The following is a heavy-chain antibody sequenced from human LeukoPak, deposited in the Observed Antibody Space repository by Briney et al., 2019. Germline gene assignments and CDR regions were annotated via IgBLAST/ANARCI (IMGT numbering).Heavy chain of an antibody. CDR1: GYSFSDFY. CDR2: INPNSGGT. V-gene: IGHV1-2*02. CDR3: ARDRMSYPDY. D-gene: IGHD1-26*01. Sequence: ASVKVSCTASGYSFSDFYIHWLRQAPGQGLEWMGWINPNSGGTNYAQKFQGRVTMTRDTSISTAYMELSRLRSDDTAVYYCARDRMSYPDYWGQGTLVTVSS. J-gene: IGHJ4*02.